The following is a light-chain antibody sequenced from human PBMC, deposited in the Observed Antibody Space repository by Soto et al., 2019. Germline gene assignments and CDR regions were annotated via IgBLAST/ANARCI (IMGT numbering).Light chain of an antibody. CDR2: KAS. CDR3: QQYYSYPWT. V-gene: IGKV1-5*03. J-gene: IGKJ1*01. CDR1: QSISSW. Sequence: DIQMTQSPSTLSASVGDRVTITCRASQSISSWLAWYQQKPGKAPKGLIYKASTLESGAPSRFSGSGSGTEFTLTISSLQPDDFATYYCQQYYSYPWTFGQGTKLDIK.